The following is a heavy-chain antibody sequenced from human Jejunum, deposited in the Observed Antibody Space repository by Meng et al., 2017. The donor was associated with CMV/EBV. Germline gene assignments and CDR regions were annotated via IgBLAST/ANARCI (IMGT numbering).Heavy chain of an antibody. CDR2: IDPNTGNP. V-gene: IGHV7-4-1*02. CDR1: GYTLTSYA. D-gene: IGHD5-24*01. J-gene: IGHJ4*02. Sequence: QVQLAQSGSELKQPGASVKVSCRPSGYTLTSYAINWVRQAPGQGPDWMGWIDPNTGNPTYDQGFTGRFVFSLDTSVSTAYLQINSLRADDTAVYYCARDSPLDGYSLLDYWGQGTLVTVSS. CDR3: ARDSPLDGYSLLDY.